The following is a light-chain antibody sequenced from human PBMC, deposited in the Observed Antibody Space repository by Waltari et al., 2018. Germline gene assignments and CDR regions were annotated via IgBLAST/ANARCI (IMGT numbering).Light chain of an antibody. Sequence: QSVLTQPPSASGTPGQGVTISCSGSSSNIGSNYVYWYQQLPGTAPKLLIYRNDQRPSGVPARCSGSKSGTSASLDISGLRSEDEADYHCATWDDNLSHWVFGGGTKMTVL. CDR3: ATWDDNLSHWV. J-gene: IGLJ3*02. CDR2: RND. V-gene: IGLV1-47*01. CDR1: SSNIGSNY.